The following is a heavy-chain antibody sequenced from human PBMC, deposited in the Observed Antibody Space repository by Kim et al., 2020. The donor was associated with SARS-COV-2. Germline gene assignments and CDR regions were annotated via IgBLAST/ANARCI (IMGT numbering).Heavy chain of an antibody. CDR3: ARGFTSHYYYYGMDV. V-gene: IGHV3-23*01. J-gene: IGHJ6*02. CDR2: ISGSGGST. D-gene: IGHD2-2*01. CDR1: GFTFSSYA. Sequence: GGSLRLSCAASGFTFSSYAMSWVRQAPGKGLEWVSAISGSGGSTYYADSVKGRFTISRDNSKNTLYLQMNSLRAEDTAVYYCARGFTSHYYYYGMDVWGQGTTVTVSS.